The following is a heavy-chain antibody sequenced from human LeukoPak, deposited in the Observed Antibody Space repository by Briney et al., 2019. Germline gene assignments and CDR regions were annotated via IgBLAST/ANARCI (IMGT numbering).Heavy chain of an antibody. J-gene: IGHJ3*02. CDR1: GASISSYY. CDR3: ARVGGAPLGAFDI. D-gene: IGHD3-16*01. Sequence: PSETLSLTCSVSGASISSYYWSWIRQPPGKGLEWIGYMYYSGSTNYNLPLKSRVTISKDMSKNQFSLRLTSVTAADTAVYYCARVGGAPLGAFDIWGQGTMVTVSS. CDR2: MYYSGST. V-gene: IGHV4-59*01.